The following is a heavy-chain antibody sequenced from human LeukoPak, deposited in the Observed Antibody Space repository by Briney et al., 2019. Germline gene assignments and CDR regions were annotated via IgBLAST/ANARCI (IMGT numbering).Heavy chain of an antibody. J-gene: IGHJ4*02. V-gene: IGHV3-49*03. Sequence: GRSLRLSCATSGFNFGVVAMDWIRQAPGKGLEWVGFIRHREYGGTSEYAASVNGRFAISRDDSKSIVYLQMNDLRTEDTGVYYCARERAGDVDYWGLGTLVTVSS. CDR1: GFNFGVVA. CDR2: IRHREYGGTS. CDR3: ARERAGDVDY.